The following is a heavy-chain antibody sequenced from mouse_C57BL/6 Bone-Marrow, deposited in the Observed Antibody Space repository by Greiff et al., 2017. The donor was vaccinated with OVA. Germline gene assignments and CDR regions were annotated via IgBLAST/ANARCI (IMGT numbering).Heavy chain of an antibody. D-gene: IGHD1-1*01. CDR1: VYPFTSYW. J-gene: IGHJ2*01. Sequence: QVQLQQPGAELVKPGASVNMSCRASVYPFTSYWITWVKERLVKGSEWIGGIYPGNGSTNYNEKFKSKATLTVDTSSSTAYMQLSSLTSEDSAVYYCARSGLGGSFDYWGQGTALTVSS. CDR2: IYPGNGST. CDR3: ARSGLGGSFDY. V-gene: IGHV1-55*01.